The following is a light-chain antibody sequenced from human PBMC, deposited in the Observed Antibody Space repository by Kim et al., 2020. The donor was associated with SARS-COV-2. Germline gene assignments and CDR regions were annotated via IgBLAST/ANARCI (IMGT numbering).Light chain of an antibody. Sequence: SYELTQPPSVSVSPGQTASITCSGDTLGDKYAYWYQQRPGQSPVMVIYQDIKRPSGIPERFSGSNSGNTATLTIIGTQAMDEADYYCQAWDSTTLLFGGGTQLTVL. CDR1: TLGDKY. CDR3: QAWDSTTLL. J-gene: IGLJ2*01. CDR2: QDI. V-gene: IGLV3-1*01.